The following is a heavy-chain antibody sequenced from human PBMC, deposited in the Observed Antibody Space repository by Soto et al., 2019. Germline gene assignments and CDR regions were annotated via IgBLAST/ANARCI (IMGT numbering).Heavy chain of an antibody. J-gene: IGHJ5*02. CDR2: ISYSGTI. CDR1: GGSISSGTFW. CDR3: ARHFGGITGWTGGNWFDP. Sequence: SETLSLTCTVSGGSISSGTFWWGWVRQSSGKGLEWIASISYSGTIYNNPSLRSRVTISVDTSKNQFSLKVASVTASDTAVYYCARHFGGITGWTGGNWFDPWAQGLLVTVSS. D-gene: IGHD3-16*01. V-gene: IGHV4-39*01.